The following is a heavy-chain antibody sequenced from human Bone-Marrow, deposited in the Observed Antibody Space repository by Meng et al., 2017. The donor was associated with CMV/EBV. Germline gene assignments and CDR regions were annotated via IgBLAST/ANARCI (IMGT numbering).Heavy chain of an antibody. J-gene: IGHJ4*02. CDR1: GFTVSSNY. Sequence: GGSLRLSCAASGFTVSSNYMSWVRQAPGKGLEWVSVIYSGGSTYYADSVKGRFTISRDNSKNTLYLQMNSRRAEDTAVYYCASYDSSGLHFDYWGPGNRVTGAS. D-gene: IGHD3-22*01. CDR2: IYSGGST. CDR3: ASYDSSGLHFDY. V-gene: IGHV3-53*01.